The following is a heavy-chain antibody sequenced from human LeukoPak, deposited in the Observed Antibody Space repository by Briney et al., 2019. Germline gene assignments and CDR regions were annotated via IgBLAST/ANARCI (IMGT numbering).Heavy chain of an antibody. CDR1: GFTFGDYT. Sequence: PGGSLRLSCAAPGFTFGDYTMHWFRQPPGRGLQWVSLITGDGGTTSYAGSVKGRFTISRDNSKNSLSLHMNSLRNEDTALYYCAKGHFGAGHYWGQGTLVTVSS. CDR3: AKGHFGAGHY. V-gene: IGHV3-43*02. J-gene: IGHJ4*02. CDR2: ITGDGGTT. D-gene: IGHD3-3*01.